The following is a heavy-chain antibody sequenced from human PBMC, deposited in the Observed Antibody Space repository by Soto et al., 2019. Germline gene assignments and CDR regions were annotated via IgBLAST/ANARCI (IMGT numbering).Heavy chain of an antibody. V-gene: IGHV3-30-3*01. CDR2: ISDDGSKE. D-gene: IGHD3-3*01. CDR1: EFSFNIYT. CDR3: AREVYYDFWSGFNTHPYYFDY. Sequence: QVQLVESGGGVVQPGRSLRLSCAASEFSFNIYTMHWVRQAPGKGLEWVAVISDDGSKEYYADSVKGRFTISRDNSKNTLYLQMNSLRAEDTAVYYCAREVYYDFWSGFNTHPYYFDYWGQGTLVTVSS. J-gene: IGHJ4*02.